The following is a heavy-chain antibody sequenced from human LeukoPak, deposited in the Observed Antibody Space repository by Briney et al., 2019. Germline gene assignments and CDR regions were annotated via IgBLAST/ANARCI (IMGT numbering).Heavy chain of an antibody. V-gene: IGHV3-23*01. CDR2: ISGSGGST. CDR3: ARDRRDYYDSSGYYYEY. J-gene: IGHJ4*02. D-gene: IGHD3-22*01. CDR1: GFTFTTYA. Sequence: GGSLRLSCAASGFTFTTYAMSWVRQAPGKGLEWVSTISGSGGSTYYADSVKGRFTISRDNSKNTLYLQMNSLRAEDTAVYYCARDRRDYYDSSGYYYEYWGQGTLVTVSS.